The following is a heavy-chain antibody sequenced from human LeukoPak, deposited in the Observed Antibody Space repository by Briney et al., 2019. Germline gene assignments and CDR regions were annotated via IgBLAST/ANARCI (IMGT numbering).Heavy chain of an antibody. CDR1: GFTFSSYA. J-gene: IGHJ4*02. CDR3: AREMSSSSTFDY. CDR2: IKQDGSEK. V-gene: IGHV3-7*01. D-gene: IGHD6-13*01. Sequence: PGGSLRLSCAASGFTFSSYAMSWVRQAPGKGLEWVANIKQDGSEKYYVDSVKGRFTISRDNAKNSLYLQMNSLRAEDTAVYYCAREMSSSSTFDYWGQGTLVTVSS.